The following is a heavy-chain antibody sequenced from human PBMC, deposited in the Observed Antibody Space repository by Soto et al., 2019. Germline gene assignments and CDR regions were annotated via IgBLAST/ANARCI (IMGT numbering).Heavy chain of an antibody. Sequence: QVQLVQSGPEVKKTGTSVKVSCKASGGTFSSRAISWVRQAPGQGLEWMGGIIPVFGRVNYAEKFQDRVPITADESTGTVYMELSSLRSEDTALYYCANSRGGTFLGYHGMDIWGQGTTVSVSS. D-gene: IGHD3-16*01. V-gene: IGHV1-69*01. J-gene: IGHJ6*02. CDR3: ANSRGGTFLGYHGMDI. CDR1: GGTFSSRA. CDR2: IIPVFGRV.